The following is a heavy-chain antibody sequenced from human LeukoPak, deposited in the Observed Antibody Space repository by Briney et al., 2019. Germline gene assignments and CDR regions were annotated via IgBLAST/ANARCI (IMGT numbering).Heavy chain of an antibody. CDR2: INPNSGGT. J-gene: IGHJ4*02. CDR1: GYTFTGYY. D-gene: IGHD6-6*01. CDR3: ASLQYSSSPTDY. V-gene: IGHV1-2*06. Sequence: ASVKVSCKASGYTFTGYYMHWVRQAPGQGLEWVGRINPNSGGTNYAQKFQGRVTLTRDTSISTAYMELSRLRSDDTAVYYCASLQYSSSPTDYWGQGTLVTVSS.